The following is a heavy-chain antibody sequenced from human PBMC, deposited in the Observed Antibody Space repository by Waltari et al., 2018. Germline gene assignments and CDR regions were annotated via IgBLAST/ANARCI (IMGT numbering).Heavy chain of an antibody. CDR3: ARSLRCYYDSSGYCLFDY. V-gene: IGHV1-18*01. CDR2: INTYNGDT. J-gene: IGHJ4*02. CDR1: GFTFTNSG. Sequence: QIQLVQSGGEVKKPGASVKVSCKASGFTFTNSGFTWVRQAPGQGLEWMGGINTYNGDTNFAQKFQDRLTMTTYTSTSTAHMELRSLRSDDTAVYYCARSLRCYYDSSGYCLFDYWGQGTLVTVSS. D-gene: IGHD3-22*01.